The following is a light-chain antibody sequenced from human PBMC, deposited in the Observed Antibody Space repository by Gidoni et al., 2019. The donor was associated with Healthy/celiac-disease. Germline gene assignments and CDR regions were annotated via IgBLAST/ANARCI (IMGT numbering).Light chain of an antibody. CDR1: QSVSSSY. CDR3: QQYGSSLWT. Sequence: EIVLTQSPGTLSLSPGERATLSCRASQSVSSSYLAWYQQKPGQAPRLLIYGASSRATGIPDRFSGSGSGTDFTLTISRLDPEDFAVYYCQQYGSSLWTFXQXTKVXIK. V-gene: IGKV3-20*01. CDR2: GAS. J-gene: IGKJ1*01.